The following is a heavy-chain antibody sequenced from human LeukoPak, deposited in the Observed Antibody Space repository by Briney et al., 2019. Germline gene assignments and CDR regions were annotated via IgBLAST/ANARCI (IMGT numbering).Heavy chain of an antibody. J-gene: IGHJ5*02. CDR1: GFTFSTHA. D-gene: IGHD4-17*01. CDR3: VKSDRPDYADFGLGS. Sequence: GGSLRLFCSAPGFTFSTHAMYWVRQAPGKGMECVSGMSSNGGSTIYAVSVKGRFNISRDNSKNTLYLQMSSLRAQDTAVYYCVKSDRPDYADFGLGSWGQGTLVTVSS. CDR2: MSSNGGST. V-gene: IGHV3-64D*06.